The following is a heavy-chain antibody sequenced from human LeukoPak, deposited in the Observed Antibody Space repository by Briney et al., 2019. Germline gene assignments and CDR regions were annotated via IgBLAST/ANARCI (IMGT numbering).Heavy chain of an antibody. CDR3: ARDLTYSSGWYWFDP. CDR1: AHTFTGDY. Sequence: ASVKVSCKASAHTFTGDYMHWVRQAPGQGLEWMGRINPDSGGTKYAQKFQGRVTMTRDTSISTAYMELSRLRFDDTAMHYCARDLTYSSGWYWFDPWGQGTLVTVSS. V-gene: IGHV1-2*06. J-gene: IGHJ5*02. CDR2: INPDSGGT. D-gene: IGHD6-19*01.